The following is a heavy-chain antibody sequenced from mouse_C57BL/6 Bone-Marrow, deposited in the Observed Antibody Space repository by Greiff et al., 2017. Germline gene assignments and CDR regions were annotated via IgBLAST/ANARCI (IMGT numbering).Heavy chain of an antibody. V-gene: IGHV1-53*01. CDR1: GYTFTSYW. CDR2: INPSNGGT. J-gene: IGHJ1*03. D-gene: IGHD2-5*01. Sequence: VQLVESGTELVKPGASVKLSCKASGYTFTSYWMHWVKQRPGQGLEWIGNINPSNGGTNYNEKFKSKATLTVDKSSSTAYMQLSSLTSEDSAVYYCAGDSKGSYWYFDVWGTGTTVTVSS. CDR3: AGDSKGSYWYFDV.